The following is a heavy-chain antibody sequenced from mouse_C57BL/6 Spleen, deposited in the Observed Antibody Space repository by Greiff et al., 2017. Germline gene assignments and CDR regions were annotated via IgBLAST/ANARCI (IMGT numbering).Heavy chain of an antibody. CDR3: ARSYYGSSRGDFYY. Sequence: QVQLQQPGAELVRPGSSVKLSCKASGYTFTSYWMHWVKQRPIQGLEWIGNIDPSDSETHYNQKFKDKATLTVDKSSSTAYMQLSSLTSEDSAVYYCARSYYGSSRGDFYYWGQGTTLTVSS. CDR2: IDPSDSET. D-gene: IGHD1-1*01. CDR1: GYTFTSYW. V-gene: IGHV1-52*01. J-gene: IGHJ2*01.